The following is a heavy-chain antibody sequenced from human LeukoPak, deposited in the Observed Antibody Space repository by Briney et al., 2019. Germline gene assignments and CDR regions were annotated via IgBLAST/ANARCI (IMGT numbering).Heavy chain of an antibody. Sequence: GASVKVSCKASGYTFTSYYMHWVGQAPGQGLEWMGIINPSGGSTSYAQKFQGRVTMTRDTSTRTVYMELSSLRSEDTAVYYSARLGYCSSTSCYSHYYYGMDVWGQGTTVTVSS. CDR3: ARLGYCSSTSCYSHYYYGMDV. D-gene: IGHD2-2*01. CDR2: INPSGGST. CDR1: GYTFTSYY. J-gene: IGHJ6*02. V-gene: IGHV1-46*01.